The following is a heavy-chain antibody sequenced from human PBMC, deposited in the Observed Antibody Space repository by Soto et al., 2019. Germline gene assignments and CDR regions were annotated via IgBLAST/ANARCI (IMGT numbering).Heavy chain of an antibody. CDR2: ILPIFGTA. J-gene: IGHJ5*02. D-gene: IGHD2-2*01. CDR1: GGTFSSYA. CDR3: AGGCSSTSCYLSRSWFDP. Sequence: QVQLVQSGAEVKKPGASVKVSCKASGGTFSSYAISWLRQAPVQGLEWMGGILPIFGTANYAQKFQGRVTITADECTSTAYMELSSLRSEDTAVYYCAGGCSSTSCYLSRSWFDPWGQGTLVTVSS. V-gene: IGHV1-69*01.